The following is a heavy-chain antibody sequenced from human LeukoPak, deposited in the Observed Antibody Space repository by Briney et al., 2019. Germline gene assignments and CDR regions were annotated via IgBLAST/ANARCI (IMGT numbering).Heavy chain of an antibody. D-gene: IGHD2-2*02. CDR3: ARVVGCSSTSCYKEYYFDY. CDR1: GGSISSGDYY. V-gene: IGHV4-30-4*01. J-gene: IGHJ4*02. CDR2: IYYSGST. Sequence: SETLSLTCTVSGGSISSGDYYWSWIRQPPGKGLEWIGYIYYSGSTYYNPSLKSRVTISVDTSKNQFSLKLSSVTAADTAVYYCARVVGCSSTSCYKEYYFDYWGQGTLVTVSS.